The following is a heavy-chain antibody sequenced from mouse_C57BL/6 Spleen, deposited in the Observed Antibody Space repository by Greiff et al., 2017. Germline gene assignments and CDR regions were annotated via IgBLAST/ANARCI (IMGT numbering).Heavy chain of an antibody. CDR2: INPSSGYT. J-gene: IGHJ3*01. CDR3: ARGGYDGYPCPY. V-gene: IGHV1-7*01. CDR1: GYTFPSYW. Sequence: VMLVESGAELAKPGASVKLSCKASGYTFPSYWMHWVKQRPGQGLEWIGYINPSSGYTKYNQKFKDKATLTADKSSRTAYMQLSSLTYEDSAVYYCARGGYDGYPCPYGGQGTLVTVSA. D-gene: IGHD2-3*01.